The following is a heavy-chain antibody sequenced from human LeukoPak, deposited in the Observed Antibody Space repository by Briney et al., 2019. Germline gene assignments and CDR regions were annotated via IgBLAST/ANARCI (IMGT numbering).Heavy chain of an antibody. CDR3: ARDLFFGEAFGY. J-gene: IGHJ4*02. CDR1: GGSIGSFY. Sequence: SETLSLTCSVSGGSIGSFYWSWIRQPPGKGLEWIGYIYYNGNTNQNPSLKSRVTISLDTSQNQFSLKLSSVTAADTAVYYCARDLFFGEAFGYWGQGTLVTVSS. CDR2: IYYNGNT. D-gene: IGHD3-10*01. V-gene: IGHV4-59*01.